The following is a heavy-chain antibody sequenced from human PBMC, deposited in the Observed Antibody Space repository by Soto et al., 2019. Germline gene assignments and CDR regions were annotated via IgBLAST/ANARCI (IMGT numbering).Heavy chain of an antibody. J-gene: IGHJ5*02. V-gene: IGHV4-59*01. CDR2: IYYSGST. CDR1: GGSISSYY. Sequence: SETLSLTCTVSGGSISSYYWSWIRQPPGKGLEWIGYIYYSGSTNYNPSLKSRVTISVDTSKNQFSLKLSSVTAADTAVYYCARVRGYSGYDLNWFDPWGQGTLVTVSS. D-gene: IGHD5-12*01. CDR3: ARVRGYSGYDLNWFDP.